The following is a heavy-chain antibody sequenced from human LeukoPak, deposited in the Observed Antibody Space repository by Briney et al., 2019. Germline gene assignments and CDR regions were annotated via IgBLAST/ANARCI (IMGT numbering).Heavy chain of an antibody. CDR1: GFTVSSNY. D-gene: IGHD6-13*01. V-gene: IGHV3-53*01. J-gene: IGHJ4*02. Sequence: PGGSLRLSCAASGFTVSSNYMSWVRQAPGKGLEWVSIIYSGGNTYYADSVKGRFTISRDNSKNTLYLQMNTLRAEDTAVYYCARDRAAAAGTGDFDYWGQGTLVTVSS. CDR2: IYSGGNT. CDR3: ARDRAAAAGTGDFDY.